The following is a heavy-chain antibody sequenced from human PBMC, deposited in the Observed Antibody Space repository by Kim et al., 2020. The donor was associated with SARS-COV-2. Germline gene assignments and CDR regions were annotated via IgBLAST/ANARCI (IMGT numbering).Heavy chain of an antibody. CDR1: GGSISSSSYY. V-gene: IGHV4-39*01. D-gene: IGHD6-19*01. J-gene: IGHJ4*02. CDR2: IYYSGST. Sequence: SETLSLTCTVSGGSISSSSYYWGWIRQPPGKGLEWIGSIYYSGSTYYNPSLKSRVTISVDTSKNQFSLKLSSVTAADTAVYYCARLPTNTGIAVALIDYWGQGTLVTVSS. CDR3: ARLPTNTGIAVALIDY.